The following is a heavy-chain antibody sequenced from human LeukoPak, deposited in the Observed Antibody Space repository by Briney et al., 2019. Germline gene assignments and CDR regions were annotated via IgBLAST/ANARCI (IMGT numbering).Heavy chain of an antibody. CDR1: GGSITRNNYY. J-gene: IGHJ4*02. CDR3: ARFCGGDCYSVDY. V-gene: IGHV4-39*07. CDR2: IYPSGRT. D-gene: IGHD2-21*01. Sequence: SETLSLTCSVSGGSITRNNYYWGWIRQPPGEGLEWIGTIYPSGRTYYNPSLNSRVTISIDTPKNQFSLRPSSVTAADTAVYYCARFCGGDCYSVDYWGQGTLVTVSS.